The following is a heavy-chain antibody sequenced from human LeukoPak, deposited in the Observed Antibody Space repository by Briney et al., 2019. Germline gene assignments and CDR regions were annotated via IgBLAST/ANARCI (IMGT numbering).Heavy chain of an antibody. D-gene: IGHD3-10*01. V-gene: IGHV3-66*01. CDR1: GFSVSSKY. J-gene: IGHJ4*02. CDR2: LYSGGTT. CDR3: AREDHYGSGFDY. Sequence: AGGSLRLSCAASGFSVSSKYMSWVRQAPGKGLDWVSVLYSGGTTYYADSVKGRLTISRDNSKNTLYLQMNSLRAEDTAVYYCAREDHYGSGFDYWGQGTLVTVSS.